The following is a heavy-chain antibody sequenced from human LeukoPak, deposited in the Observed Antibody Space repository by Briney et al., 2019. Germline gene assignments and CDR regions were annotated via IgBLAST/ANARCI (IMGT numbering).Heavy chain of an antibody. Sequence: GASVKVSCKASGGTFSSYAISWVRQAPGQGLEWMGGFDPEDGETIYAQKFQGRVTMTEDTSTDTAYMELSSLRSEDTAVYYCATAIVGATFDYWGQGTLVTVSS. J-gene: IGHJ4*02. D-gene: IGHD1-26*01. CDR3: ATAIVGATFDY. CDR2: FDPEDGET. CDR1: GGTFSSYA. V-gene: IGHV1-24*01.